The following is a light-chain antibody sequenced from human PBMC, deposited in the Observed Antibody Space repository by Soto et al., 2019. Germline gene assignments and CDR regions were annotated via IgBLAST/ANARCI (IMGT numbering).Light chain of an antibody. J-gene: IGKJ2*01. CDR3: QQYKNWPYT. V-gene: IGKV3D-15*01. CDR1: QSIGSN. CDR2: GAS. Sequence: EIVMTQFPASLSVSPGGRATLSCRASQSIGSNLAWYRQKPGQAPRLLIYGASTRANGIPVRISGSGSETEFTLTISSLQSEDFALYYCQQYKNWPYTFGQGTKLEIK.